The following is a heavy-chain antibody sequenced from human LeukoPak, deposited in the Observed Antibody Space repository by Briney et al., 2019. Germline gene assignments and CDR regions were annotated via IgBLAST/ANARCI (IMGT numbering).Heavy chain of an antibody. V-gene: IGHV3-48*01. Sequence: GGSLRLSCAASGFTFSSYSMNWVRQAPGKGLEWVSYISSSSTIYYADSVKGRFTISRDNSKNTLYLQMNSLRAEDTAVYYCARDRTEMAFDYWGQGTLVTVSS. CDR2: ISSSSTI. J-gene: IGHJ4*02. CDR1: GFTFSSYS. D-gene: IGHD5-24*01. CDR3: ARDRTEMAFDY.